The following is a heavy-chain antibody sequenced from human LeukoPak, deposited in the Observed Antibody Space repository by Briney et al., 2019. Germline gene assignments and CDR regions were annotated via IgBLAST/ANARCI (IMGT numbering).Heavy chain of an antibody. CDR2: INTNTGNP. CDR3: ASPGYSSSWYPPDY. CDR1: GYTFTSYA. Sequence: ASVKVSCKASGYTFTSYAMNWVRQAPGQGLEWMGWINTNTGNPTYAQGFTGRFVFSLDTSVSTAYLQISSLKAEDTAVYYCASPGYSSSWYPPDYWGQGTLVTVSS. D-gene: IGHD6-13*01. V-gene: IGHV7-4-1*02. J-gene: IGHJ4*02.